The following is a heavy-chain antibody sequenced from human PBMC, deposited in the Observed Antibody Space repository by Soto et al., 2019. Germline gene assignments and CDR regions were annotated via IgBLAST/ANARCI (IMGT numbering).Heavy chain of an antibody. CDR1: GFTFSSYG. CDR3: AKDRDYYDS. J-gene: IGHJ4*02. D-gene: IGHD3-22*01. CDR2: IAYDGSNK. Sequence: LRLSCAASGFTFSSYGRHWVRQAPSKGLEWVAGIAYDGSNKYYADSVKGRFTISRDNSKNTLYLQMNSLRAEDTAVYYCAKDRDYYDSWGQGTLVTVSS. V-gene: IGHV3-30*18.